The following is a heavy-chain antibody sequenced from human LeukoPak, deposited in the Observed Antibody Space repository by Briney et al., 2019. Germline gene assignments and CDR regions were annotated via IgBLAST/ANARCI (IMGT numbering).Heavy chain of an antibody. CDR2: IYYSGRT. Sequence: SETLSLTCTVSGGSISNSNYYWGWIRQPPGKGLEWIGSIYYSGRTYHNPSLKSRVTISVDTSKNQFSLKLSSVTAADTAVYYCARWSLRYYGSGSYRGFWFDPWGQGTLVTVSS. CDR1: GGSISNSNYY. J-gene: IGHJ5*02. CDR3: ARWSLRYYGSGSYRGFWFDP. D-gene: IGHD3-10*01. V-gene: IGHV4-39*07.